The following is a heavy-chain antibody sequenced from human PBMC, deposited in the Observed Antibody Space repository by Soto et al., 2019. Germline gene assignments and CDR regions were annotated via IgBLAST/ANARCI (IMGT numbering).Heavy chain of an antibody. CDR1: GGSISSSNW. CDR2: IYHSGST. V-gene: IGHV4-4*02. CDR3: ARLNYYGSGSYSGHMDV. J-gene: IGHJ6*02. D-gene: IGHD3-10*01. Sequence: ETLSLTCAVSGGSISSSNWWSWVRQPPGKGLEWIGEIYHSGSTNYNPSLKSRVTISVDKSKNQFSLKLSSVTAADTAVYYCARLNYYGSGSYSGHMDVWGQGTTVTVS.